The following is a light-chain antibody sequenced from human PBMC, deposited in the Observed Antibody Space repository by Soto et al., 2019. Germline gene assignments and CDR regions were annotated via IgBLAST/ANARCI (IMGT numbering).Light chain of an antibody. CDR2: DVS. J-gene: IGLJ1*01. Sequence: QSALTQPRSVSGSPGQSVNISCTGTSSDVGNYNYVSWYQQHPGKAPKFMIYDVSKRPSGVPDRFSGSKSGNTASLTISGLHAEDEADHYGCSSACSYKGYVFGTGTKVTVL. CDR3: CSSACSYKGYV. CDR1: SSDVGNYNY. V-gene: IGLV2-11*01.